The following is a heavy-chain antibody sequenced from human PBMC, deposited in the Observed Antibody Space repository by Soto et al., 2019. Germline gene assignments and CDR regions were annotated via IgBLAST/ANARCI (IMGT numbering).Heavy chain of an antibody. J-gene: IGHJ4*02. V-gene: IGHV3-33*01. Sequence: QVQLVESGGGVVQPGRSLRLSCAASGFTFSSYGMHWVRQAPGKGLEWVAVIWYDGSNKYYADSVKGRFTISRDNSKXXLYLXXNSLXXXDTAVYXXXXXXXXXXXXXXXXXPXYFDYWGQGTLVTVSS. CDR2: IWYDGSNK. CDR1: GFTFSSYG. CDR3: XXXXXXXXXXXXXXXPXYFDY.